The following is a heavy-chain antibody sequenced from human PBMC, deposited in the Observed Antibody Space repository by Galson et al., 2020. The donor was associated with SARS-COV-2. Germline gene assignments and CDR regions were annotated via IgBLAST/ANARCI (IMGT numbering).Heavy chain of an antibody. V-gene: IGHV3-23*01. D-gene: IGHD3-22*01. Sequence: TGGSLRLSCAASGFTFTNNAMSWVRQAPGMGLEWVSAVSGSAADTYYADSLKGRFTSSRDNSKNTLYLQMNSLSAEDTAVYYCARHGYYDSSGYFYLPFDYWGQGTLVTVSS. CDR1: GFTFTNNA. CDR3: ARHGYYDSSGYFYLPFDY. J-gene: IGHJ4*02. CDR2: VSGSAADT.